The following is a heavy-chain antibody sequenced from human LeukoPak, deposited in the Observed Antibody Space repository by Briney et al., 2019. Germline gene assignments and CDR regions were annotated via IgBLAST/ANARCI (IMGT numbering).Heavy chain of an antibody. CDR1: GYTFTSYG. J-gene: IGHJ6*03. CDR3: ARYTYYYGSGTNMIYYYYYYMDV. D-gene: IGHD3-10*01. CDR2: ISAYNGNT. Sequence: GASVKVSCKASGYTFTSYGISWVRQAPGQGLEWMGWISAYNGNTNYAQKLQGRVTMTTDTSTSTAYMELRSLRSDDTAVYYCARYTYYYGSGTNMIYYYYYYMDVWGKGTTVTISS. V-gene: IGHV1-18*01.